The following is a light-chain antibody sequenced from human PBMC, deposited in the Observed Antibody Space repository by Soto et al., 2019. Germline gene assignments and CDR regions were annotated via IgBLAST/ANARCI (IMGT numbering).Light chain of an antibody. CDR2: EVS. Sequence: QSVLTQPASVSGSPGQSITISCTGTSSDVGGYSYVSWYQQHPGKAPKLKIYEVSNRPSGVSNRFSGSKSGNTASLTISGLQAEDEADYSCSSFSSSSTLVVFGGGTKLTVL. CDR3: SSFSSSSTLVV. V-gene: IGLV2-14*01. J-gene: IGLJ2*01. CDR1: SSDVGGYSY.